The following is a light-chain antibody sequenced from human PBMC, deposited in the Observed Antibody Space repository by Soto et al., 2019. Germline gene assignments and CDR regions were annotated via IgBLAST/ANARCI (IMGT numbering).Light chain of an antibody. CDR1: QSISSW. CDR3: QQYNSYPIT. V-gene: IGKV1-5*01. Sequence: GDRVTITCRASQSISSWLAWYQQKPGKAPKLLIYDASNLESGVPSRFSGSGSGTEFTLTISSLQPDDFATYYYQQYNSYPITFGQGTRLEIK. CDR2: DAS. J-gene: IGKJ5*01.